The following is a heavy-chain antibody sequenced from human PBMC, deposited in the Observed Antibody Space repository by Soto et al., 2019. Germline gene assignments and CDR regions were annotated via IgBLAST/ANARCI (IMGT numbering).Heavy chain of an antibody. D-gene: IGHD2-15*01. CDR1: GFTFNSYS. V-gene: IGHV3-21*01. Sequence: PVGSLRLSCAASGFTFNSYSMNWVRQAPGKGLEWVSSMSRSSRYIYYADSVKGRFTISRDNAKNSVYLQMSSLRAEDTAVYYCARDGGVAATLANYFDYWGQGTLVTVSS. CDR2: MSRSSRYI. J-gene: IGHJ4*02. CDR3: ARDGGVAATLANYFDY.